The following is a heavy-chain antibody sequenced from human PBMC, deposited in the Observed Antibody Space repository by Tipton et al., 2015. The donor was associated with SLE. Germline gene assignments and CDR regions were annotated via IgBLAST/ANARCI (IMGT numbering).Heavy chain of an antibody. CDR1: GGSISSYY. Sequence: GLVKPSETLSLTCTVSGGSISSYYWSWIRQPPGKGLEWIGYIYYSGSTNYNPSLKSRVTISVNTSKKQFSLKVSSVTAADTAVYYCARGHLKWLPFDYWGQGTLVTVSS. CDR3: ARGHLKWLPFDY. D-gene: IGHD5-12*01. CDR2: IYYSGST. V-gene: IGHV4-59*01. J-gene: IGHJ4*02.